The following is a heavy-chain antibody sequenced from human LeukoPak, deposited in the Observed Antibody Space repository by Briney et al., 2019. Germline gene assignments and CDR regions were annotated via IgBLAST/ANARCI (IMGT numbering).Heavy chain of an antibody. CDR3: ARDNIRSLDY. J-gene: IGHJ4*02. D-gene: IGHD1-14*01. CDR1: GFTFRTFW. CDR2: IDSDGSST. V-gene: IGHV3-74*01. Sequence: GGSLRLSCAASGFTFRTFWMHWVRQVPGKGLVWVSRIDSDGSSTSYADFVKGRFTISRDNARNTFYLQMNSLRVEGTAVYYCARDNIRSLDYWGQGTLVTVSS.